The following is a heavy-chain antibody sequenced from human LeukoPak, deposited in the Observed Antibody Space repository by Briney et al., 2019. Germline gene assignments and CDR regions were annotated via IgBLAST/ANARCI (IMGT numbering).Heavy chain of an antibody. D-gene: IGHD2-15*01. CDR1: GGSISSSSYY. J-gene: IGHJ3*02. V-gene: IGHV4-39*07. CDR2: IYYSGST. CDR3: ARGGRSYKNAFDM. Sequence: SETLSLTCTVSGGSISSSSYYWGWIRQPPGKGLEWIGSIYYSGSTYYNPSLKSRVTISVDTSKNQFSLKLSSVTAADTAVYYCARGGRSYKNAFDMWGQGTMVTVSS.